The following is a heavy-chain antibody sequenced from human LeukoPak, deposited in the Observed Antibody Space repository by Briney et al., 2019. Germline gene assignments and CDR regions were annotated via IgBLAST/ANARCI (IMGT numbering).Heavy chain of an antibody. CDR2: ITASGGNT. CDR3: SKGNGYSYGRYYFDY. J-gene: IGHJ4*02. V-gene: IGHV3-23*01. Sequence: AGGSLRLSCAASGFTFSSYAMGWVRQAPGKGLEWVSAITASGGNTYYADSVKGRFTISRDNSKNTLYLQLNRLRAEDTAVYYCSKGNGYSYGRYYFDYWGQGTLVTVSS. CDR1: GFTFSSYA. D-gene: IGHD5-18*01.